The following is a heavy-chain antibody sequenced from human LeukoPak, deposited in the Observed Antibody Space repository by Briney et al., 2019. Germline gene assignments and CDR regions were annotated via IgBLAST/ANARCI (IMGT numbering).Heavy chain of an antibody. CDR1: GGSISSYY. CDR2: IYSGGST. V-gene: IGHV4-4*07. CDR3: ARENTGSYREFDY. Sequence: SETLSLTCTVSGGSISSYYWSWIRQPAGKGLEWIGRIYSGGSTNYNPSLKSRVTMSVDSSNNQFSLKLSSVTTADTAVFYCARENTGSYREFDYWGQGTLVTVSS. D-gene: IGHD1-26*01. J-gene: IGHJ4*02.